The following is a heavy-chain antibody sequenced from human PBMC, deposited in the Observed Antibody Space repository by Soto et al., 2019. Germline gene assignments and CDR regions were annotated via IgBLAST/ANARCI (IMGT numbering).Heavy chain of an antibody. J-gene: IGHJ4*02. CDR2: IYYSGST. V-gene: IGHV4-30-4*01. Sequence: SETLSLTCTVSGGSISSGDYYWSWIRQPPGKGLEWIGYIYYSGSTYYNPSLKSRVTISADTSKNQFSLKLSSVTAADTAVYYCARLVIDIVLMVPGYFDYWGQGTLVTVSS. D-gene: IGHD2-8*01. CDR3: ARLVIDIVLMVPGYFDY. CDR1: GGSISSGDYY.